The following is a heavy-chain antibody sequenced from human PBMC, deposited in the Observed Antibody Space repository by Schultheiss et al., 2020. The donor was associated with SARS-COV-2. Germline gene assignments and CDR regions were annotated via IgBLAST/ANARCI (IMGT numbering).Heavy chain of an antibody. V-gene: IGHV4-34*01. CDR1: GGSFSGYY. CDR2: INHSGST. D-gene: IGHD6-19*01. J-gene: IGHJ3*02. Sequence: SETLSLTCAVYGGSFSGYYWSWIRQPPGKGLEWIGEINHSGSTNYNPSLKSRVTMSADTSKNQFSLKLSSVTAADTAVYYCARGTVADDAFDIWGQGTMVTVSS. CDR3: ARGTVADDAFDI.